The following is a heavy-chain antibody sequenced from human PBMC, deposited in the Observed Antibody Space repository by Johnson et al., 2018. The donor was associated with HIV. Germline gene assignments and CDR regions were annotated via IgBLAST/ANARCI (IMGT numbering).Heavy chain of an antibody. Sequence: LHLVESGGRLVQPGRSLRLSFAASGFTFDDYAMHWVRQAPGKGLEWVSVIYSGGSTYYADSVKGRFTISRDNSKNTLYLQMNSLRAEDTAVYYCARDHLRRSHAFDIWGQGTMVTVSS. D-gene: IGHD2-15*01. CDR3: ARDHLRRSHAFDI. J-gene: IGHJ3*02. CDR2: IYSGGST. CDR1: GFTFDDYA. V-gene: IGHV3-66*01.